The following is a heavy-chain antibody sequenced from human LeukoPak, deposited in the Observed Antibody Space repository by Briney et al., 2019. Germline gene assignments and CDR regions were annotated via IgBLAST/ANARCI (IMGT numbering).Heavy chain of an antibody. CDR1: GFTFSSYA. CDR2: ISGSGGHT. D-gene: IGHD6-13*01. CDR3: AKDRTVGTSWYWFDP. Sequence: GGSLRLSCAASGFTFSSYAMTWVRQAPGKGLEWVSGISGSGGHTNYADSVKGRFTISRDNSKNTLYLQMNSLRAEDTAVYYCAKDRTVGTSWYWFDPWGQGTLVTVSS. J-gene: IGHJ5*02. V-gene: IGHV3-23*01.